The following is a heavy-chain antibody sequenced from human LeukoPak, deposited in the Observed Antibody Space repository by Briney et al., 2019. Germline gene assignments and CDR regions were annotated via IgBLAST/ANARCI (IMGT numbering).Heavy chain of an antibody. V-gene: IGHV1-2*02. CDR1: GYTFTGYY. CDR2: INPNSGGT. CDR3: AKTITMIVPMFDY. Sequence: ASVKVSCKASGYTFTGYYMHWVRQAPGQGLEWVGWINPNSGGTNYAQKFQGRVTMTRDTSISTAYMELSRLRSDDTAVYYCAKTITMIVPMFDYWGQGTLVTVSS. J-gene: IGHJ4*02. D-gene: IGHD3-22*01.